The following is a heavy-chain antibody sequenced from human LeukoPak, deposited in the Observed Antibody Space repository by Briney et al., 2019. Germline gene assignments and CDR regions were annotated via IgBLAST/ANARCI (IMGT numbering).Heavy chain of an antibody. Sequence: SETLSLTCTVSGVSISSISYYLGWIRQPPGKGLEWIGNIYYSGSTYYNPSLKSRVTISVDTSKNQFSLKVTSVTAADTAVYYCARHNRVVPPDYWGQGTLVTVSS. CDR1: GVSISSISYY. CDR2: IYYSGST. J-gene: IGHJ4*02. V-gene: IGHV4-39*01. D-gene: IGHD2-15*01. CDR3: ARHNRVVPPDY.